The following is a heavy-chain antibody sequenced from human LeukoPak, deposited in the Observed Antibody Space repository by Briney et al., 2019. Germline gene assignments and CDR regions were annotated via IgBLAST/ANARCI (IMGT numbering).Heavy chain of an antibody. D-gene: IGHD3-10*01. CDR3: TRQYYYGSGSYDFDY. CDR1: GFTFSGSA. Sequence: GGSLRLSCAASGFTFSGSAMHWVRQASGKGLEWVGRIRSKANSYATAYAASVKGRFTISRDDSKNTAYLQMNSLKTEDTAVYYCTRQYYYGSGSYDFDYWGQGTLVTVSS. CDR2: IRSKANSYAT. J-gene: IGHJ4*02. V-gene: IGHV3-73*01.